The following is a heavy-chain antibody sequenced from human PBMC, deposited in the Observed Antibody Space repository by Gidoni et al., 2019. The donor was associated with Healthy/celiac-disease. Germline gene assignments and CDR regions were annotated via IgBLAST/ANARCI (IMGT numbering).Heavy chain of an antibody. V-gene: IGHV3-9*01. CDR1: GFTFDDYA. CDR2: ISWNSGSI. J-gene: IGHJ4*02. D-gene: IGHD3-10*01. CDR3: VRAYYFDY. Sequence: EVQLVESGGGLVQSGRSLRPSRAASGFTFDDYAMHWGRQAPGKGLEWVSGISWNSGSIGYADSVKGRFTISRDNAKNSLYLQMNSLRAEDTALYYCVRAYYFDYWGQGTLVTVSS.